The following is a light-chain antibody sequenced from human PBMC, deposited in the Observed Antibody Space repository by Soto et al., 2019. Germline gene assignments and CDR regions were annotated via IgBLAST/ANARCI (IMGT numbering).Light chain of an antibody. Sequence: EIVLTQSAGTLSLSPGERATLSCRASQSMSSSYLAWYQQKPGQAPRLLVYGASSRATGIPDRFSGSGSGTDFTLTISRLEPEDFAVYYCQQYGSSRFTFGPGTKVDIK. CDR3: QQYGSSRFT. CDR1: QSMSSSY. V-gene: IGKV3-20*01. CDR2: GAS. J-gene: IGKJ3*01.